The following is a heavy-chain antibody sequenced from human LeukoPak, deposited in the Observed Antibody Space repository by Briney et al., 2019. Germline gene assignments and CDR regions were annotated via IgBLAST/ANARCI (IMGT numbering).Heavy chain of an antibody. J-gene: IGHJ3*02. CDR1: GGSISGSSSY. Sequence: SETLSLTCTVSGGSISGSSSYWGWIRQPPGEGLAWIGNILYSGTTYYNPSLKSRVTISVDTSKNLFSMKLSSVTAADTAVYYCARAYSSSWYDVKSAFDIWGQGTMVTVSS. CDR2: ILYSGTT. D-gene: IGHD6-13*01. V-gene: IGHV4-39*01. CDR3: ARAYSSSWYDVKSAFDI.